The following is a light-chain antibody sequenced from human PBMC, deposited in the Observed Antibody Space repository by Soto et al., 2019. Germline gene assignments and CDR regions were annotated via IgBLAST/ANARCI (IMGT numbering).Light chain of an antibody. Sequence: DIQMTQSPSTLSASVGDRVTITCRASQDIGTWLAWYQQKPEKAPKVLIYRAFHLESGVPSRFSASGSGTEFSLTINSLQADDFATYYCQQYHIYSWTFGQGTKVEIK. V-gene: IGKV1-5*03. CDR2: RAF. J-gene: IGKJ1*01. CDR3: QQYHIYSWT. CDR1: QDIGTW.